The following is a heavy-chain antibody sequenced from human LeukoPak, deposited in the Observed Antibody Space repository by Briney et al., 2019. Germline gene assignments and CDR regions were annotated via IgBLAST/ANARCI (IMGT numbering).Heavy chain of an antibody. CDR3: AREVMTTLVD. Sequence: GGSLRLSCAASGFTFSGYAMNWVRQGPGKGLEWVSTISSSGGSTFYADSVKGRFTISRDNPKNTLYLQMNSLRAEDTAVYYCAREVMTTLVDWGQGTLVTVSS. D-gene: IGHD3-22*01. V-gene: IGHV3-23*01. J-gene: IGHJ4*02. CDR1: GFTFSGYA. CDR2: ISSSGGST.